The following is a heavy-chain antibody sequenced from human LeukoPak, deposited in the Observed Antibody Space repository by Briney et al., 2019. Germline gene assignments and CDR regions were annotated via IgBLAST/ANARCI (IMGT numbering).Heavy chain of an antibody. Sequence: GRSMRLSCAGSGFTFDDYAMHWVRQAPGKGLEWVSGISWNSGSIGHADSVKGRFTISRDNAKNSLYLQMNSLRAEDTALYYCAKGGWYDILTGYYKHDAFDIWGQGTMVTVSS. CDR2: ISWNSGSI. J-gene: IGHJ3*02. D-gene: IGHD3-9*01. CDR1: GFTFDDYA. CDR3: AKGGWYDILTGYYKHDAFDI. V-gene: IGHV3-9*01.